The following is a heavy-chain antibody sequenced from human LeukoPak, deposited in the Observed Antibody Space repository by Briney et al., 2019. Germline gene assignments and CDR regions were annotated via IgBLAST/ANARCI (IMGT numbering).Heavy chain of an antibody. Sequence: GGSLRLSCAASGFTFSSYWMSWVRQAPGKGLEWVANIKQDGSEKYYVDSVKGRFTISRDNAKNSLYLQMNSLRAKDTAVYYCARDYYDSSGYYHVYYFDYWGQGTLVTVSS. CDR2: IKQDGSEK. J-gene: IGHJ4*02. CDR1: GFTFSSYW. D-gene: IGHD3-22*01. CDR3: ARDYYDSSGYYHVYYFDY. V-gene: IGHV3-7*03.